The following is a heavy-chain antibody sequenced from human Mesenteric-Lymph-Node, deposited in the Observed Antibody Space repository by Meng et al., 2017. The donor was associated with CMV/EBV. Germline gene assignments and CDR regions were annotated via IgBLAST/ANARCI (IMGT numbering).Heavy chain of an antibody. CDR2: ISYDGSNK. V-gene: IGHV3-30-3*01. CDR3: ARDEEGGGYYYYYGMDV. CDR1: GFTFSSYA. J-gene: IGHJ6*02. Sequence: GESLKISCAASGFTFSSYAMHWVRQAPGKGLEWVAVISYDGSNKYYADSVKGRFTISRDNSKNTLYLQMNSLRAEDTAVYYCARDEEGGGYYYYYGMDVWGQGTTVTVSS. D-gene: IGHD3-16*01.